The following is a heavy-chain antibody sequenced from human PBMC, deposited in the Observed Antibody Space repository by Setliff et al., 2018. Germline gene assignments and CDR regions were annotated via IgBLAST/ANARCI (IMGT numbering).Heavy chain of an antibody. CDR2: INYRGST. Sequence: LSLTCNVSGGSISGYYWSWIRQPPGKGLEWIGSINYRGSTHDNPSLRSRVTMSVDTSKSHFSLTLRSPTAADTAVYYCARMAVRVASRPSSPLDYYYYMDLWGKGATVTVSS. CDR3: ARMAVRVASRPSSPLDYYYYMDL. D-gene: IGHD6-6*01. CDR1: GGSISGYY. J-gene: IGHJ6*03. V-gene: IGHV4-59*04.